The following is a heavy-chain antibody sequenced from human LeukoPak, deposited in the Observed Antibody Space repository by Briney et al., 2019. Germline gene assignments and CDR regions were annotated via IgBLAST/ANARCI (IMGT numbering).Heavy chain of an antibody. CDR3: AGPVYTTSWYYFDY. CDR1: GFTFSSYA. CDR2: ISGSGGST. J-gene: IGHJ4*02. D-gene: IGHD6-13*01. Sequence: GGSLRLSCAASGFTFSSYAMTWVRQAPGKGLEWVSGISGSGGSTNYGDSVKGRFTISRDNSKNTLYLQMNSLRAEDTAVYYCAGPVYTTSWYYFDYWGQGTLATVSS. V-gene: IGHV3-23*01.